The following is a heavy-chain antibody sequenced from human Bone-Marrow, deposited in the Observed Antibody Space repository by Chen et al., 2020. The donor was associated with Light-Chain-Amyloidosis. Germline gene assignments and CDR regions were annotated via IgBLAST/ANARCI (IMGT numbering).Heavy chain of an antibody. V-gene: IGHV3-30*18. Sequence: QVQLVESGGGVVQPGTSLRLSCAASGVTFSTYGIHWVRQAPGKGLEWVAVISNDGGSEYYGDSVKGRFTISRDNSKSTLYLQMNSLRAEDTAVYYCAKDLFFASGFYYVFDYWGQGTLVTVSS. CDR3: AKDLFFASGFYYVFDY. CDR1: GVTFSTYG. D-gene: IGHD3-22*01. CDR2: ISNDGGSE. J-gene: IGHJ4*02.